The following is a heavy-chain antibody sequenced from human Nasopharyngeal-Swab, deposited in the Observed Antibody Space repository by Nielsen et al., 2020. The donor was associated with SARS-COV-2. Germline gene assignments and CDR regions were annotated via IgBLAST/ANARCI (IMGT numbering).Heavy chain of an antibody. CDR2: INLGNGDT. CDR3: ARGSLYSGRYYPDP. J-gene: IGHJ5*02. V-gene: IGHV1-3*01. Sequence: WVRQAPAQRLEWMGWINLGNGDTRYSQNFQGRVTITRDTSATTLYMELSSLRSEDTAVYYCARGSLYSGRYYPDPWGQGTLVTVSS. D-gene: IGHD5-12*01.